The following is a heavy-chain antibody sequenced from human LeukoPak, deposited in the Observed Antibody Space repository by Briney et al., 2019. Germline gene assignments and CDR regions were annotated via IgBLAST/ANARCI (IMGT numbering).Heavy chain of an antibody. CDR2: MNPNSGNT. CDR1: GYTFTSYD. D-gene: IGHD3-10*01. CDR3: ARWGIYGSGTYYYYGMDV. J-gene: IGHJ6*02. Sequence: SVNVSCKASGYTFTSYDINWVRQATGQGLEWMVWMNPNSGNTGYAQKFQGRVTMTRNTSISTAYMELSSLRSEDTAVYYCARWGIYGSGTYYYYGMDVWGQGTTVTVSS. V-gene: IGHV1-8*01.